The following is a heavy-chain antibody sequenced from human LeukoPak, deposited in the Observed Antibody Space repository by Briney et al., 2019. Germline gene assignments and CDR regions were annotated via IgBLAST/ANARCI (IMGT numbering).Heavy chain of an antibody. D-gene: IGHD3-22*01. CDR1: GFTFSSYA. CDR3: AKAEDSSGYYYPDY. V-gene: IGHV3-23*01. CDR2: ISGSGGST. J-gene: IGHJ4*02. Sequence: TGGSLRLSCAASGFTFSSYAMGWVRQAPGKGLEWVSAISGSGGSTYYADSVKGRFTISRDNSKNTLYLQMNSLRAEDTAVYYCAKAEDSSGYYYPDYWGQGTLVTVSS.